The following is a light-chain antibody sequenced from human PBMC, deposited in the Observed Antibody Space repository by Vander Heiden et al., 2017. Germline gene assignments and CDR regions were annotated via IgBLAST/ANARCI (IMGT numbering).Light chain of an antibody. CDR1: NIGSKS. V-gene: IGLV3-21*02. J-gene: IGLJ2*01. CDR2: EDS. CDR3: HLWDSGCVHGL. Sequence: SDVLTQPPSVSVAPGQTARITCGGDNIGSKSVHWYQQKPGQAPVLVVDEDSDRPSGIPERFSGSNSGNMSTLTISRVEAGDAAEYYWHLWDSGCVHGLFGGGTKLTVL.